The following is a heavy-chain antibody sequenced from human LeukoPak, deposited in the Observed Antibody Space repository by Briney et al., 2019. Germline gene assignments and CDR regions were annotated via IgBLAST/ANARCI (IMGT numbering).Heavy chain of an antibody. J-gene: IGHJ5*02. V-gene: IGHV4-61*02. D-gene: IGHD6-6*01. CDR1: GGSISSGSYY. Sequence: SQTLSLTCTVSGGSISSGSYYWSWIRQPAGKGLEWIGRIYTSGSTNYNPSLKSRVTISADTSKNQFSLKLSSVTAADTAVYYCAVSAAALFDPWGQGTLVTVSS. CDR3: AVSAAALFDP. CDR2: IYTSGST.